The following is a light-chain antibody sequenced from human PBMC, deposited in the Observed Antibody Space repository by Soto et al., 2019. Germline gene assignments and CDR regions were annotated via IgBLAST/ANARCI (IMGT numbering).Light chain of an antibody. V-gene: IGKV1-5*03. CDR2: KAS. Sequence: DIQMTQSPSTLSGSVGDGVTITCRASQTISSWLAWYQQKKGKAPKILIYKASTLKSGVPSRFRGSGSGTEFTLTISRLQPDDFETYYCQHYNSYSEAFGQGTKVDIK. CDR1: QTISSW. CDR3: QHYNSYSEA. J-gene: IGKJ1*01.